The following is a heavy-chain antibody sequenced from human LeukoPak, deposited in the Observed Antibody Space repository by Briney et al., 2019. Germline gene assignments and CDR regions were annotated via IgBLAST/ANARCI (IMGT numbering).Heavy chain of an antibody. V-gene: IGHV3-21*01. J-gene: IGHJ4*02. CDR3: ARVGSSYYYGSGSYYPDY. D-gene: IGHD3-10*01. CDR2: ISSSSSYI. CDR1: GFTFSSYS. Sequence: GGSLRLSCAASGFTFSSYSMNWVRQAPGKGLEWVSSISSSSSYIYYADSVKGRFTISRDNAKNSLYLQMNSLRAEDTAVYYYARVGSSYYYGSGSYYPDYWGQGTLVTVSS.